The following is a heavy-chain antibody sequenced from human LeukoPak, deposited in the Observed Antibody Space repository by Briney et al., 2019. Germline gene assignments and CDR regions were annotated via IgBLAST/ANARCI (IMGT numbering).Heavy chain of an antibody. Sequence: SETLSLTXTVSGGSISSYYWSWIRQPPGKGLEWIGYIYYSGSTNYNPSLKSRVTISVDTSKNQFSLKLSSVTAADTAVYYCARVAGYVIDYWGQGTLVTVSS. CDR2: IYYSGST. V-gene: IGHV4-59*01. CDR3: ARVAGYVIDY. J-gene: IGHJ4*02. CDR1: GGSISSYY. D-gene: IGHD5-12*01.